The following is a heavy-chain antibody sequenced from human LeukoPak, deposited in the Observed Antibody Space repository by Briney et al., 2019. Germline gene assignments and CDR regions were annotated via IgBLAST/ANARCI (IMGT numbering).Heavy chain of an antibody. CDR1: GGSISSGDYY. J-gene: IGHJ3*01. D-gene: IGHD3-10*01. CDR3: ARETPVLLQGAFDF. CDR2: IYYSGST. Sequence: RPSETLSLTCTVSGGSISSGDYYWSWIRQPPGRGLEWIGYIYYSGSTYYNPSLKSRVTISVDTSKNQFSLKLSSVTAADTAVYFCARETPVLLQGAFDFWGQGTMVTVSS. V-gene: IGHV4-30-4*08.